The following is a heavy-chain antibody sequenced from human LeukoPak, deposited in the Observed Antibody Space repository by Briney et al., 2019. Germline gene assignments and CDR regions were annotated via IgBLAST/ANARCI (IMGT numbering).Heavy chain of an antibody. CDR2: IIPSLDVA. CDR3: ARDHCSPGTCLGGH. J-gene: IGHJ4*02. Sequence: SVKVSCKASGDTFIPYTFSWVRQAPGQGLEWIGRIIPSLDVANYAHKFQGRDTLSVDRDTATTYMEVTSLRSEDTAIYYCARDHCSPGTCLGGHWGQGTLVTVSS. CDR1: GDTFIPYT. D-gene: IGHD2-15*01. V-gene: IGHV1-69*04.